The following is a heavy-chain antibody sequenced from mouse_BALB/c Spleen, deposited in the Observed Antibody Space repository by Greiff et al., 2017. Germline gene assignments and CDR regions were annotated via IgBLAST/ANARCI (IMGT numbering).Heavy chain of an antibody. D-gene: IGHD1-2*01. CDR3: ARPFYGRAMDY. Sequence: DVMLVESGGGLVKPGGSLKLSCAASGFTFSSYAMSWVRQSPEKRLEWVAEISSGGSYTYYPDTVTGRFTISRDNAKNTLYLEMSSLRSEDTAMYYCARPFYGRAMDYWGQGTSVTVSS. CDR1: GFTFSSYA. J-gene: IGHJ4*01. CDR2: ISSGGSYT. V-gene: IGHV5-9-4*01.